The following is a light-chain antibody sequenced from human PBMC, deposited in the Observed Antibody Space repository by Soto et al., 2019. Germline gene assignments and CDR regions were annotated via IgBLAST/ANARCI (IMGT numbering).Light chain of an antibody. V-gene: IGKV3-20*01. Sequence: EIVLTQSPGTLSLSPWERATLSCRASRSVIISYLAWYQQKPGQAPRLLVYGASTRAAGIADRFSGSGSGRDFTLTINRLEPEDFAVYYCQQYGSSPQTFGQGTKVDIK. CDR3: QQYGSSPQT. CDR2: GAS. CDR1: RSVIISY. J-gene: IGKJ1*01.